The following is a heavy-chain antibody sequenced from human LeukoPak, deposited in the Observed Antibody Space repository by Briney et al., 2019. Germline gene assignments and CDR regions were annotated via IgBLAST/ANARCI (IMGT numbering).Heavy chain of an antibody. CDR2: IIPILGIA. Sequence: SVKVSCKASGGTFSSYAISWVRQAPGQGLEWMGRIIPILGIANYAQRFQGRVTITADKSTSTAYMELSSLRSEDTAVYYCASPDSVREDGMDVWGQGTTVTVSS. CDR1: GGTFSSYA. D-gene: IGHD1-14*01. J-gene: IGHJ6*02. V-gene: IGHV1-69*04. CDR3: ASPDSVREDGMDV.